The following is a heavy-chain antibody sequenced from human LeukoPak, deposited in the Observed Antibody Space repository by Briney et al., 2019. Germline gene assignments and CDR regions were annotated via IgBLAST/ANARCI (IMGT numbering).Heavy chain of an antibody. V-gene: IGHV3-11*04. CDR1: GFTFSDYY. CDR3: ARDAIGCITMVRGVMHSWFDP. Sequence: GGSLRLSCAASGFTFSDYYMSWIRQAPGKGLEWVSYISSSGSTIYYADSVKGRFTISRDNAKNSLYLQMNSLRAEDTAVYYCARDAIGCITMVRGVMHSWFDPWGQGTLVTVSS. J-gene: IGHJ5*02. D-gene: IGHD3-10*01. CDR2: ISSSGSTI.